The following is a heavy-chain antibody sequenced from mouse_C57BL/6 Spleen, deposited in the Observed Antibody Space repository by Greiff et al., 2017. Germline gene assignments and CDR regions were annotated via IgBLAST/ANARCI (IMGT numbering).Heavy chain of an antibody. V-gene: IGHV14-4*01. J-gene: IGHJ3*01. CDR2: IDPENGDT. D-gene: IGHD1-1*01. Sequence: VQLQQSGAELVRPGASVKLSCTASGFNIKDDYMHWVKQRPEPGLEWIGWIDPENGDTEYASKFQGKATITADKSSTTAYLQLSSLTSEDTAVYYCTRTYYYGSSPWFAYWGQGTLVTVSA. CDR1: GFNIKDDY. CDR3: TRTYYYGSSPWFAY.